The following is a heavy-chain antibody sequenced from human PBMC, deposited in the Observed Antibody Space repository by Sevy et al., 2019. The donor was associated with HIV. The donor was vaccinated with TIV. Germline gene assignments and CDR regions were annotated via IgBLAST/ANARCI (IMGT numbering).Heavy chain of an antibody. V-gene: IGHV3-9*01. J-gene: IGHJ6*02. D-gene: IGHD1-1*01. Sequence: GGYLRLSCAASGFTFDDYAMHWVRQAPGKGLEWFSGISWNSGSIGYADSVKGRFTISRDNAKNCLYLQMNRLRAEDTALYYCAKDVTYWNYYYYGMDVWGQGTTVTVSS. CDR1: GFTFDDYA. CDR3: AKDVTYWNYYYYGMDV. CDR2: ISWNSGSI.